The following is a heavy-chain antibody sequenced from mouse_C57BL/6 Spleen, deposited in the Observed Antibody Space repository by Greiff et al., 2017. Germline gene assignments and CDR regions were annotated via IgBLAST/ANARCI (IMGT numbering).Heavy chain of an antibody. CDR3: ARQDRNPA. J-gene: IGHJ3*01. CDR1: GFTFSSYG. V-gene: IGHV5-6*01. D-gene: IGHD2-14*01. Sequence: EVKLMESGGDLVKPGGSLKLSCAASGFTFSSYGMSWVRQTPDKRLEWVATISSGGSYTYYPDSVKGRFTISRDNAKNTLYLQMSSLKSEDTALYYCARQDRNPAWGQGTLVTVSA. CDR2: ISSGGSYT.